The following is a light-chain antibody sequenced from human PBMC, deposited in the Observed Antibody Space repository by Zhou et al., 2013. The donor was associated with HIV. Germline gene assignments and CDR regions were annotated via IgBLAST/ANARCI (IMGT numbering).Light chain of an antibody. J-gene: IGKJ4*01. Sequence: EIVLTQSPGTLSLSPGERVVLSCRASETGRYNSLAWYQQRSGQAPRLLIYGASSRATGIPDRFTGSGFGADFDLTIDRLEPEDSAIYFCHLYGSSSALSFGGGTRVEI. V-gene: IGKV3-20*01. CDR3: HLYGSSSALS. CDR2: GAS. CDR1: ETGRYNS.